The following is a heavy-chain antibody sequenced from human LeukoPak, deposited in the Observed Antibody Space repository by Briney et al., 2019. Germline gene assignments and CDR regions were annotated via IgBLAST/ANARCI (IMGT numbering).Heavy chain of an antibody. CDR3: ARGPLRFLGGIDY. Sequence: GASVTVSCTASGGTFSSYVISWVRQAPGQGLEWMGGVIPIFGTANYAQKFQGRVTITADESTSTAYMELSSLGSEDTAVYYCARGPLRFLGGIDYWGQGTLVTVSS. D-gene: IGHD3-3*01. J-gene: IGHJ4*02. V-gene: IGHV1-69*13. CDR1: GGTFSSYV. CDR2: VIPIFGTA.